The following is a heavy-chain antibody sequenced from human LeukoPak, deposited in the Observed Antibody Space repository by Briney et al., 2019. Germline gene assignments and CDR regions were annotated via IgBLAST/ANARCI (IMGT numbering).Heavy chain of an antibody. J-gene: IGHJ5*02. V-gene: IGHV3-21*01. CDR1: GFTFSSYS. D-gene: IGHD6-13*01. CDR3: ARDGAAAAYDP. Sequence: AESLRLSCAASGFTFSSYSMNWVRQAPGKGLEWVSSISSSSSYIYYADSVKGRFTISRDNAKNSLYLQMNSLRAEDTAVYYCARDGAAAAYDPWGQGTLVTVSS. CDR2: ISSSSSYI.